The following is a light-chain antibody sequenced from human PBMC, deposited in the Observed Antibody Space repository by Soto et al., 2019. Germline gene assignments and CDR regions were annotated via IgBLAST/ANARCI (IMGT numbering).Light chain of an antibody. Sequence: DIQITQSPSSVSASVGDRVTITCRASQDISTWLAWYQQKPGKAPNLLIYAASTLQTGVPPRFGGSGSGTDFTLIIDSLQPEDCGTYYCQQANSRPQTFGQGTKV. CDR3: QQANSRPQT. CDR2: AAS. V-gene: IGKV1-12*01. CDR1: QDISTW. J-gene: IGKJ1*01.